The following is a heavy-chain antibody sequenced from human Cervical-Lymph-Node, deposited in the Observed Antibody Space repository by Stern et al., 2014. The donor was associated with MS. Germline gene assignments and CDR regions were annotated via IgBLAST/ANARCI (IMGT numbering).Heavy chain of an antibody. Sequence: MQLVESGPRLVKPSETLSLTCTVSGGSITTYYWNWIRQPPGKGLEWIGYFDHTGTTTYHPSLKSRVTISPDTSKNQLSLRLTAVTAADTAVYYCARNAVLDYWGQGILVTVSS. V-gene: IGHV4-59*01. D-gene: IGHD2-2*01. CDR3: ARNAVLDY. J-gene: IGHJ4*02. CDR1: GGSITTYY. CDR2: FDHTGTT.